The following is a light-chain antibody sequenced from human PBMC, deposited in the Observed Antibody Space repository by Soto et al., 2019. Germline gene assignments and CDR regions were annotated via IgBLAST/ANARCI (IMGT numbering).Light chain of an antibody. CDR2: EVS. Sequence: QSALTQPASVSGSPGQSITISCTGTNSDVGGYNFVSWYQQHPGKPPKLIIYEVSNRPSGVSNRFSGYTSGNTATLAISGLQAEDEADYYCKSYTSSNTLLFGGGTKLTVL. CDR1: NSDVGGYNF. CDR3: KSYTSSNTLL. V-gene: IGLV2-14*03. J-gene: IGLJ2*01.